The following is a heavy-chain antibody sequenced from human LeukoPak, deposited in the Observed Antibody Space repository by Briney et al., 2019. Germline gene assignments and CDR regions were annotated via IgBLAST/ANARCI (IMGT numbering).Heavy chain of an antibody. Sequence: ASVKVSCKASGYTFTSYGISWVRQAPGQGLEWMGWISAYNGNTNYAQKLQGRVTMTTDTSTSTAYMELRSLRSDDTAVYYCARLEDIVVVPAANAFDIWGQGTMVIVSS. J-gene: IGHJ3*02. V-gene: IGHV1-18*01. CDR2: ISAYNGNT. D-gene: IGHD2-2*01. CDR1: GYTFTSYG. CDR3: ARLEDIVVVPAANAFDI.